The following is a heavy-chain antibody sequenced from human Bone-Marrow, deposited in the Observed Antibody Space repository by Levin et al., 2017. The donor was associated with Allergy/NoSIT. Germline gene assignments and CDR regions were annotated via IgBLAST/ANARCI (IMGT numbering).Heavy chain of an antibody. Sequence: ASVKVSCKVSGYTLTELSMHWVRQAPGKGLEWMGGFDPEDGETIYAQKFQGRVTMTEDTSTDTAYMELSSLRSEDTAVYYCATAIVGATRGYYYYGMDVWGQGTTVTVSS. CDR3: ATAIVGATRGYYYYGMDV. D-gene: IGHD1-26*01. V-gene: IGHV1-24*01. CDR1: GYTLTELS. CDR2: FDPEDGET. J-gene: IGHJ6*02.